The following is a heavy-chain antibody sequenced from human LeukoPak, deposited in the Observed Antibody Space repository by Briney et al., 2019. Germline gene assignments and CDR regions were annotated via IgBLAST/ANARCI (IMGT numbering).Heavy chain of an antibody. CDR3: ARWVGATLYYFDY. CDR1: GGTFSGYG. V-gene: IGHV1-2*02. D-gene: IGHD1-26*01. Sequence: GASVKVSCKASGGTFSGYGISWVRQAPGQGLEWMGWINPNSGGTNYAQKFQGRVTMTRDTSISTAYMELSRLRSDDTAVYYCARWVGATLYYFDYWGQGTLVTVSS. J-gene: IGHJ4*02. CDR2: INPNSGGT.